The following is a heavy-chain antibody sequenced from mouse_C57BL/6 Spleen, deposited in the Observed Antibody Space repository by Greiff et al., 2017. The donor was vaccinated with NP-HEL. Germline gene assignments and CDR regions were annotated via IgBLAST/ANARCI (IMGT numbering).Heavy chain of an antibody. CDR1: GFTFSDYY. J-gene: IGHJ3*01. CDR3: ARASYYDYDGAWFAY. Sequence: EVQLQESEGGLVQPGSSMKLSCTASGFTFSDYYMAWVRQVPEKGLEWVANINYDGSSTYYLDSLKSRFIISRDNAKNILYLQMSSLKSEDTATYYCARASYYDYDGAWFAYWGQGTLVTVSA. D-gene: IGHD2-4*01. CDR2: INYDGSST. V-gene: IGHV5-16*01.